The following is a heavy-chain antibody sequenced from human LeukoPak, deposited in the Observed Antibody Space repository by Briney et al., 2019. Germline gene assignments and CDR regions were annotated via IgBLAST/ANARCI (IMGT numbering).Heavy chain of an antibody. Sequence: GGSLRLSCAASGFTFSSYWMHWVRQAPGKGLEWVAVISYDGSNKYYADSVKGRFTISRDNSKNTLYLQMNSLRAEDTAVYYCARAHPQWLVLGELGYWGQGTLVTVSS. J-gene: IGHJ4*02. V-gene: IGHV3-30*03. CDR2: ISYDGSNK. CDR3: ARAHPQWLVLGELGY. CDR1: GFTFSSYW. D-gene: IGHD6-19*01.